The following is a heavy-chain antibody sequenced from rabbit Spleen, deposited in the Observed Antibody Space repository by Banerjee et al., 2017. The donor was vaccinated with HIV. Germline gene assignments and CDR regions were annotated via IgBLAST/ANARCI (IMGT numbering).Heavy chain of an antibody. D-gene: IGHD8-1*01. CDR1: GFSFSSNYY. CDR3: ARDTGTSFSTYGMDL. CDR2: IATGSSGFT. J-gene: IGHJ3*01. Sequence: QSLAESGGGLVQPEGSLTLTCTASGFSFSSNYYMCWVRQAPGKGLEWIACIATGSSGFTYYASWAKGRFTCSKASSTTVTLQMTSLTAADTATYFCARDTGTSFSTYGMDLWGQGTLVTVS. V-gene: IGHV1S40*01.